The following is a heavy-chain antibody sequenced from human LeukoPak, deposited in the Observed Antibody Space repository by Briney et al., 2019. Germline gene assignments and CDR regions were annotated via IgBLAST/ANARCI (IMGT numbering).Heavy chain of an antibody. CDR1: DGSISSNSYY. CDR3: ASLRLYDFWSGYSHFDY. J-gene: IGHJ4*02. CDR2: ISYSGRT. V-gene: IGHV4-39*01. D-gene: IGHD3-3*01. Sequence: PSETLSLTCTVSDGSISSNSYYWGWIRQPPGKGLEWIGSISYSGRTYYNPSLESRVTISVDTSKNQFSLKLSSVTAADTAVYYCASLRLYDFWSGYSHFDYWGQGTLVTVSS.